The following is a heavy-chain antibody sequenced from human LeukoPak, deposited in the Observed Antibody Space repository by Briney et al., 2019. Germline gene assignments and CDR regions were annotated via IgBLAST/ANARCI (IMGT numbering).Heavy chain of an antibody. Sequence: SETLSLTCSVSGGSISSSSYYWAWIRQPPGKGLEWIGSMYYSGSTYYNPSLKGRVTISVDTSKNQFSLKVSSVTAADTAVYYCARVGSYNFDYWGQGTLVIVSS. D-gene: IGHD1-26*01. CDR3: ARVGSYNFDY. V-gene: IGHV4-39*07. J-gene: IGHJ4*02. CDR2: MYYSGST. CDR1: GGSISSSSYY.